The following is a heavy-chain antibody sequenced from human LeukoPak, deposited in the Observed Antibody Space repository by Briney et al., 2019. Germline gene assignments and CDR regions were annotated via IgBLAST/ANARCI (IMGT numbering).Heavy chain of an antibody. J-gene: IGHJ4*02. CDR2: INPNSGGT. CDR3: ARRWDYGDYPLLFDY. Sequence: GASVKVSCKASGYTFTGYYMHCVRQAPGQGLEWMGWINPNSGGTNYAQKFQGRVTMTRDTSISTAYMELSRLRSDDTAVYYCARRWDYGDYPLLFDYWGQGTLVTVSS. D-gene: IGHD4-17*01. V-gene: IGHV1-2*02. CDR1: GYTFTGYY.